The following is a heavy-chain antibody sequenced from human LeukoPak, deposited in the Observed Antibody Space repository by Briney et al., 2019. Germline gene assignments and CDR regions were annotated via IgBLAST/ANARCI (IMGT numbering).Heavy chain of an antibody. Sequence: PSETLSLTCTVSGGSISSYYWSWIRQPPGKGLEWIGYIYYSGSTNYNPSLKSRVTISVDTSKNQFSLKLSSVTAADTAVYYCARHNCSSTSCHHSVDYWGQGTLVTVSS. CDR1: GGSISSYY. CDR2: IYYSGST. J-gene: IGHJ4*02. D-gene: IGHD2-2*01. V-gene: IGHV4-59*08. CDR3: ARHNCSSTSCHHSVDY.